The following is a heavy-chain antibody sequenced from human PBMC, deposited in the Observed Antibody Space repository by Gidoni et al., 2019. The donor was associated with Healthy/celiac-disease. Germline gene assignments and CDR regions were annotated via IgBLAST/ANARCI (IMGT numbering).Heavy chain of an antibody. CDR2: IDPSDSYT. CDR1: GYRCTSYW. CDR3: ARTYYYDSSGYLG. V-gene: IGHV5-10-1*03. J-gene: IGHJ4*02. D-gene: IGHD3-22*01. Sequence: EVQLVQSGAEVKKPGDSLRISCKGSGYRCTSYWISWVRQMHGKGLEWMGRIDPSDSYTNYSPSCQGHVTISADKSISTAYLQWSSLKASDTAMYYCARTYYYDSSGYLGWGQGTLVTGSS.